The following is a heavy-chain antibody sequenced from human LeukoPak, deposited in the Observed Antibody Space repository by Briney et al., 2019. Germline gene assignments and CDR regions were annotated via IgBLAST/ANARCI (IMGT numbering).Heavy chain of an antibody. V-gene: IGHV1-46*01. Sequence: ASVKVSCKASGYTFTSYYMHWERQAPGQGLEWMGIINPSGGSTSYAQKFQGRVTMTRDTSTSTVYMELSSLRSEDTAVYYCATDKEGMVYAMPGMDVWGQGTTVTVSS. CDR3: ATDKEGMVYAMPGMDV. J-gene: IGHJ6*02. CDR1: GYTFTSYY. D-gene: IGHD2-8*01. CDR2: INPSGGST.